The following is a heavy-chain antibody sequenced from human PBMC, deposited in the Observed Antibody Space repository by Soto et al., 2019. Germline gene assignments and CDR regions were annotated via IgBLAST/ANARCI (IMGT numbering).Heavy chain of an antibody. CDR2: MNPNSGNT. V-gene: IGHV1-8*01. CDR3: ARTLYGDTGAY. CDR1: GYTFTSYD. D-gene: IGHD4-17*01. J-gene: IGHJ4*02. Sequence: QVQLVQSGAEVKKPGASVKDSCKASGYTFTSYDINWVRQATGQGLEWMGWMNPNSGNTGYAQKFQGRVTMTRNTSIITGDTELSSLRPEETAVSSLARTLYGDTGAYWGQGALVTVSS.